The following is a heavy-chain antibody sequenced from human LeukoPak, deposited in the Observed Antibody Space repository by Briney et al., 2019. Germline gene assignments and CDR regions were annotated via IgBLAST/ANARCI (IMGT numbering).Heavy chain of an antibody. J-gene: IGHJ3*02. D-gene: IGHD4-23*01. CDR2: IIPILGIA. V-gene: IGHV1-69*04. CDR3: ARGGVTPEDAFDI. Sequence: GASVKVSCKASGGTFSSYAISWVRQAPGQGLEWMGRIIPILGIANYAQKFQGRVTITADKSTSTAYMELSSLRSEDTAVYYCARGGVTPEDAFDIWGQGTMVTVSS. CDR1: GGTFSSYA.